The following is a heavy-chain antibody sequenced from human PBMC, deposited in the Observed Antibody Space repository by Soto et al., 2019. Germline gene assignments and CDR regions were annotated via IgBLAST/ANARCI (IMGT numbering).Heavy chain of an antibody. V-gene: IGHV4-61*08. J-gene: IGHJ6*02. CDR3: ARERVYCSSTRCYGYGMDV. CDR1: GGSVSSGVYY. Sequence: PSETLSLTCTVSGGSVSSGVYYWNWIRQPPGKGLEWIGYIYNSGSTNYNPSLKSRVTISVDTSKNQFSLKMSSVTAADTAVYYCARERVYCSSTRCYGYGMDVWGQGTTVTVS. D-gene: IGHD2-2*01. CDR2: IYNSGST.